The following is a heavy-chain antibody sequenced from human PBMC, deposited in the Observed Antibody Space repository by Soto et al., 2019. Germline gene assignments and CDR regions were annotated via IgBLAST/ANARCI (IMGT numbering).Heavy chain of an antibody. CDR1: GYTFTSYY. Sequence: GASVKVACKASGYTFTSYYTHWVRQAPGQRLEWMGIINPSGGSTSYAQKFQGRVTINPDTSKNHFSLQLNSVTPEDTAVHYCVISRVFIAVAGMATYYYYYGMDVWGQGTTVTVSS. J-gene: IGHJ6*02. V-gene: IGHV1-46*01. CDR2: INPSGGST. CDR3: VISRVFIAVAGMATYYYYYGMDV. D-gene: IGHD6-19*01.